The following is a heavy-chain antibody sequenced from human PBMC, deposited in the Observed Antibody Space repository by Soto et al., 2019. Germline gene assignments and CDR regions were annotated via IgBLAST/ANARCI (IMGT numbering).Heavy chain of an antibody. CDR3: PRSTSTTVLFVY. Sequence: QVQLQESGPGLVKPSGTLSLTCAVSGGSISSSNWWSWVRQPPGKGLEWIGDIDHSGNTNYNPSLGSRVTISLDKSKNQFFLNLTSVTAADTAMYYCPRSTSTTVLFVYWGQGTLVTVSS. J-gene: IGHJ4*02. D-gene: IGHD1-1*01. V-gene: IGHV4-4*02. CDR1: GGSISSSNW. CDR2: IDHSGNT.